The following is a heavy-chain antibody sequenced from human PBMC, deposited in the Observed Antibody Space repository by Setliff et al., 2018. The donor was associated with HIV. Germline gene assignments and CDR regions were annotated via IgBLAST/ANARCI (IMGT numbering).Heavy chain of an antibody. CDR3: ARAPLVGTRPYYFDS. J-gene: IGHJ4*01. Sequence: SVKVSCKASGGTFSDHAISRVRQAPGQGLEWMGGIIPIFGTANYARKFQGRITITADESTTTTFVELSGLRCEDTAVYYCARAPLVGTRPYYFDSWGQGTLVTVSS. V-gene: IGHV1-69*13. CDR2: IIPIFGTA. D-gene: IGHD1-26*01. CDR1: GGTFSDHA.